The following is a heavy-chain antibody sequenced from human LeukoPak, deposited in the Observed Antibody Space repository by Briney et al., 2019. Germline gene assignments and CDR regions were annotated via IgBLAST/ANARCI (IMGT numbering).Heavy chain of an antibody. D-gene: IGHD6-6*01. CDR2: ISPTGSTT. CDR1: GFTVSNTY. J-gene: IGHJ4*02. CDR3: ARGPNSNWSGLDF. Sequence: GGSLRLSCAASGFTVSNTYMSWVRQAPGKGLVWVSRISPTGSTTSYADSVKGRFTVSRDNAKNTLYLQVNNLRAEDTAVYYCARGPNSNWSGLDFWGQGTLLTVSS. V-gene: IGHV3-74*01.